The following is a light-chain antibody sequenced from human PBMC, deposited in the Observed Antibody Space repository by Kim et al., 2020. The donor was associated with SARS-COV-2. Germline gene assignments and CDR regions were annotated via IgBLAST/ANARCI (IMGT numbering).Light chain of an antibody. J-gene: IGLJ2*01. CDR3: QAWDSSTVV. V-gene: IGLV3-1*01. Sequence: SYELTQPPSVSVSPGQTASITCSGDKLGNKYACWYQQKPGQSPLLVIYQDNKRPSGIPERFSGSNSGNTATLTISGTQAMDEADYYCQAWDSSTVVFGGGSKLTV. CDR1: KLGNKY. CDR2: QDN.